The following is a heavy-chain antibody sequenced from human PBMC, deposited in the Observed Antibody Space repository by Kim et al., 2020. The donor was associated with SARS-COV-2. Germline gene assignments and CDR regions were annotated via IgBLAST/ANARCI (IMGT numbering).Heavy chain of an antibody. CDR2: ISYDGSNK. Sequence: GGSLRLSCAASGFTFSSYGMHWVRQAPGKGLEWVAVISYDGSNKYYADSVKGRFTISRDNSKNTLYLQMNSLRAEDTAVYYCAKDKGDYHAPNYMDVWGKGTTVTVSS. J-gene: IGHJ6*03. V-gene: IGHV3-30*18. D-gene: IGHD4-17*01. CDR1: GFTFSSYG. CDR3: AKDKGDYHAPNYMDV.